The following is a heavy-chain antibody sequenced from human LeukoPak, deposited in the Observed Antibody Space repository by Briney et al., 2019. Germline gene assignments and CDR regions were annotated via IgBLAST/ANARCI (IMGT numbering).Heavy chain of an antibody. V-gene: IGHV3-73*01. CDR3: TRHSPSYYYDSSGYYRIAKYFQH. D-gene: IGHD3-22*01. Sequence: SGGSLRLSCAASGFTFSGSAMHWVRQASGKGMEWVGRIRSKANSYATAYAASVKGRFTISRDDSKNTAYLRMNSLKTEDTAVYYCTRHSPSYYYDSSGYYRIAKYFQHWGQRTLVTVSS. CDR1: GFTFSGSA. J-gene: IGHJ1*01. CDR2: IRSKANSYAT.